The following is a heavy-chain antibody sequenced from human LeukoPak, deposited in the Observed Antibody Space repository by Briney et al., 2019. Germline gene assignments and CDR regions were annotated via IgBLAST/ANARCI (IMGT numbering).Heavy chain of an antibody. J-gene: IGHJ4*02. CDR3: TRWRGTNDY. CDR1: GFTVSTNY. CDR2: IYSGGST. D-gene: IGHD3-16*01. V-gene: IGHV3-66*01. Sequence: PGGSLRLSCAASGFTVSTNYMSWVRQAPGKGLDWVSIIYSGGSTYYADSVKGRFTISRDNSKNTLYLQMNSLGAEDTAVYYCTRWRGTNDYWGQGTLVTVSS.